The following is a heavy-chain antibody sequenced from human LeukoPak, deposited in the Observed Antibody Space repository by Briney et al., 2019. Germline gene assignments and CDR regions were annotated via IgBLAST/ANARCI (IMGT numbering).Heavy chain of an antibody. Sequence: GGSLRLSCAASGFTVSSNYMSWVRQAPGKGLEWVSVIYSGGSTYYADSVKGRFTISRDNSKNTLYLQMNSLRAEDTAVYYCARVLSGRGSLYDYYYYMDVWGKGTTVTISS. V-gene: IGHV3-53*01. CDR2: IYSGGST. CDR1: GFTVSSNY. J-gene: IGHJ6*03. CDR3: ARVLSGRGSLYDYYYYMDV. D-gene: IGHD3-10*01.